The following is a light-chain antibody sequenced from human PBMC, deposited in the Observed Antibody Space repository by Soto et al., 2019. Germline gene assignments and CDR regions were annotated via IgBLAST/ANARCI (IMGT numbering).Light chain of an antibody. CDR1: QSVAGY. Sequence: ELVLTQSPATLSLSPGERATLSCRASQSVAGYLAWYQQKPGQGPRLLIYDTFNRATGATPRFSGSGSGTDFTLTISSLEPEDFAIYYCQHRSNWRMYTFGQGTKLEIK. CDR2: DTF. V-gene: IGKV3-11*01. CDR3: QHRSNWRMYT. J-gene: IGKJ2*01.